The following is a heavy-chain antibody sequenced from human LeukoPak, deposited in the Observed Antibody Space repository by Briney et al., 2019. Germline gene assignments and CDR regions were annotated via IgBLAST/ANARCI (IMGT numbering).Heavy chain of an antibody. CDR2: VFYSGST. CDR3: ARGWSGDDAFDI. D-gene: IGHD3-3*01. V-gene: IGHV4-59*08. CDR1: DDSIKSHF. Sequence: SETLSLTCTVSDDSIKSHFWTWIRQSPGKGLEWIGYVFYSGSTSYNPSLRSRLTMSVDTSKSQFSLNLNSVTTADTAVYYCARGWSGDDAFDIWGQGTMVTVSS. J-gene: IGHJ3*02.